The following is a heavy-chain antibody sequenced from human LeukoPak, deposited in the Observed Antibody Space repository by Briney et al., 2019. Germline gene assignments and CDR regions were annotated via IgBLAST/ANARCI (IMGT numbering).Heavy chain of an antibody. CDR1: GFTVSSNY. J-gene: IGHJ1*01. Sequence: GGSLRLSRAASGFTVSSNYISWVRQAPGKGLERVSIIYSGGSTYYADSVKGRFTISRDNSKNTLYLQMNRLRAEDTAVYYCARVGAAPGNLGYFQHWGRGTLVTVSS. D-gene: IGHD6-13*01. CDR2: IYSGGST. CDR3: ARVGAAPGNLGYFQH. V-gene: IGHV3-53*01.